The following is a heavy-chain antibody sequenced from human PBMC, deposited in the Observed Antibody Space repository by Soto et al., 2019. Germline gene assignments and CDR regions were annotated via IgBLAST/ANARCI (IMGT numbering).Heavy chain of an antibody. Sequence: QVQLQESGPGLVKPSQTLSLTCTVSGVSISSGGNYWSWIRQHPGKGLEWIGHIYYSGSTYYNPSLKSRLTISMETSKSQFSLNLSSVTAADTAVYYCARGRSAYKFDYWGQGTLVTVSS. D-gene: IGHD1-1*01. CDR3: ARGRSAYKFDY. CDR2: IYYSGST. CDR1: GVSISSGGNY. V-gene: IGHV4-31*03. J-gene: IGHJ4*02.